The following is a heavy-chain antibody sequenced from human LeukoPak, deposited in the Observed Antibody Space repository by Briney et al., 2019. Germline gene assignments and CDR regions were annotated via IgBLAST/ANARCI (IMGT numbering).Heavy chain of an antibody. CDR3: ARGWGYGDYAFDY. CDR2: INPNSGGT. D-gene: IGHD4-17*01. J-gene: IGHJ4*02. CDR1: GYTFTGYY. Sequence: ASVKASFKASGYTFTGYYMHWVRQAPGQGLEWMGWINPNSGGTNYAQKFQGRVTMTRDTSISTAYVELSRLRSDDTAVYYCARGWGYGDYAFDYWGQGTLVTVSS. V-gene: IGHV1-2*02.